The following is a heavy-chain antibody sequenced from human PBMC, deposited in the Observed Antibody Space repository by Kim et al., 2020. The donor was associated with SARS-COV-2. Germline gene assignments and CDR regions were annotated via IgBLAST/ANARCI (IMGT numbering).Heavy chain of an antibody. V-gene: IGHV3-49*03. CDR2: IRSKAYGGTT. J-gene: IGHJ3*02. CDR1: GFTFGDYA. CDR3: TRGGSGWYWITDAFDI. D-gene: IGHD6-19*01. Sequence: GGSLRLSCTASGFTFGDYAMSWFHQAPGKGLEWVGFIRSKAYGGTTEYAASVKGRFTISRDDSKSIAYLQMNSLKTEDTAVYYCTRGGSGWYWITDAFDIWGQGTMVTVSS.